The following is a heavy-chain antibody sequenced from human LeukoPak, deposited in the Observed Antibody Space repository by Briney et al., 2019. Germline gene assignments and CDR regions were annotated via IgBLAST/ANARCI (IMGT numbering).Heavy chain of an antibody. D-gene: IGHD1-7*01. Sequence: GGSLRLSCAASGFNFSSYVMSWVRQAPGKGLEWVSAISGSGGGTYYADSVKGRFTVSRDNSKNTLYLQMNSLSAEDTAVYYCAKPRFSATGPINWFDPWGQGTLVTVSS. CDR3: AKPRFSATGPINWFDP. CDR2: ISGSGGGT. CDR1: GFNFSSYV. J-gene: IGHJ5*02. V-gene: IGHV3-23*01.